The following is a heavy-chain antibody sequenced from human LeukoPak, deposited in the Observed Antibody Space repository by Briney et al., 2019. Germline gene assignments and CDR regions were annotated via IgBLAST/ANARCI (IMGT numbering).Heavy chain of an antibody. CDR2: IYYSGST. Sequence: SETLSLTRTVSGGSISSYYWSWIRKPPGKGLEWIGYIYYSGSTNYNPSLKSRVTISVDTSKNQFSLKLSSVTAADTAVYYCAGHTCSSTSCWIDYWGQGTLVTVSS. D-gene: IGHD2-2*01. CDR1: GGSISSYY. CDR3: AGHTCSSTSCWIDY. V-gene: IGHV4-59*01. J-gene: IGHJ4*02.